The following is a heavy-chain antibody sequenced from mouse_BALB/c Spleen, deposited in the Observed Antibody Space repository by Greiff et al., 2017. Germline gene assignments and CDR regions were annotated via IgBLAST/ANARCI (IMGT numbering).Heavy chain of an antibody. CDR1: GYTFSSYA. CDR3: EKTSIRDAMEY. D-gene: IGHD2-10*02. J-gene: IGHJ4*01. CDR2: ISSGDST. Sequence: DVKLVESGGGLVKPGGSLKLSCAASGYTFSSYAMSWVRHTPGKRLEWVASISSGDSTYYPDSVKGRFTISRDNARNILYLQMSRLRSEDTAMYYCEKTSIRDAMEYWGQGTGAT. V-gene: IGHV5-6-5*01.